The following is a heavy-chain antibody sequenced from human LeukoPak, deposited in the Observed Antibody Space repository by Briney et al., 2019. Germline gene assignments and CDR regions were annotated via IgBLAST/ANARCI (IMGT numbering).Heavy chain of an antibody. Sequence: GGSLRLSCAASGFTFSSYSMNWVRQAPGKGLEWVSFISTSSSSTYYANSVKGRFTISRDNAKNSLFLQMNSLRSEDTAVYYCARDILCCSSNNCYFDYWGQGTLVTVSS. J-gene: IGHJ4*02. CDR2: ISTSSSST. CDR1: GFTFSSYS. D-gene: IGHD2-2*01. V-gene: IGHV3-21*01. CDR3: ARDILCCSSNNCYFDY.